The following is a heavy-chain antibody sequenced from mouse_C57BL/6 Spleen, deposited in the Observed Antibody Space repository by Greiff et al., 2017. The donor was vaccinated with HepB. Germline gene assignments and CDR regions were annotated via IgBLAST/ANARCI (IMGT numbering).Heavy chain of an antibody. J-gene: IGHJ2*01. CDR3: ARAGYYYGSSPYYFDY. D-gene: IGHD1-1*01. Sequence: EVMLVESGGGLVKPGGSLKLSCAASGFTFSSYAMSWVRQTPEKRLEWVATISDGGSYTYYPDNVKGRFTISRDNAKNNLYLQMSHLKSEDTAMYYCARAGYYYGSSPYYFDYWGQGTTLTVSS. V-gene: IGHV5-4*03. CDR2: ISDGGSYT. CDR1: GFTFSSYA.